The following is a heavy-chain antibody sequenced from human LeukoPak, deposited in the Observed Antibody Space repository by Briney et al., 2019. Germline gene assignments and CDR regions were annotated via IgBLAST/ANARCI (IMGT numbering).Heavy chain of an antibody. V-gene: IGHV3-21*01. D-gene: IGHD6-13*01. CDR1: GFTFSTYS. CDR3: ETGRSWYVGGY. CDR2: ISSSSSYI. Sequence: PGGSLRLSCAASGFTFSTYSMNWVRQAPGKGLEWVSSISSSSSYIYYANSVKGRFTISRDNAKNSLYLQMNSLRAEDTAVYYCETGRSWYVGGYWGQGTLVTVSS. J-gene: IGHJ4*02.